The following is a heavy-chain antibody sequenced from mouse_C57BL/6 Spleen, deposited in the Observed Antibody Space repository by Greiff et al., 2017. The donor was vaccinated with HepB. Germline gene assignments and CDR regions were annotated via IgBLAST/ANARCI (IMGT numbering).Heavy chain of an antibody. Sequence: DVMLVESGGGLVQPGGSLKLSCAASGFTFSDYYMYWVRQTPEKRLEWVAYISNGGGSTYYPDTVKGRFTISRDNAKNTLYLQMSRLKSEDTAMYYCARGAYGSSLAYWGQGTLVTVSA. V-gene: IGHV5-12*01. CDR1: GFTFSDYY. J-gene: IGHJ3*01. CDR3: ARGAYGSSLAY. CDR2: ISNGGGST. D-gene: IGHD1-1*01.